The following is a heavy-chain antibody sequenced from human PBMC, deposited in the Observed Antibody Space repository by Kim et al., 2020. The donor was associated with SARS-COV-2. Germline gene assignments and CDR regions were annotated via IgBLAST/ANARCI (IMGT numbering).Heavy chain of an antibody. J-gene: IGHJ4*01. V-gene: IGHV3-48*02. CDR3: ARGYCSSSRCYAGPDY. CDR2: ISSSGSVT. Sequence: GGSLRLSCAASKFTFNDYPMDWVRQAPGRGLEWISYISSSGSVTYYADSVTGRFTISRDNSENSLYLQMNSLRDEDTAVYYCARGYCSSSRCYAGPDYW. CDR1: KFTFNDYP. D-gene: IGHD2-2*01.